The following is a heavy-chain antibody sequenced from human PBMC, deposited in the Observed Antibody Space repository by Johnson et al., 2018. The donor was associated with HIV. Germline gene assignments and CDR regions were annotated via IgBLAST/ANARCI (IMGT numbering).Heavy chain of an antibody. CDR2: IRHDGSNK. CDR1: GFTFRSYG. V-gene: IGHV3-30*02. D-gene: IGHD2-15*01. Sequence: QVQLVESGGGVVQPGGSLRLSCAASGFTFRSYGMHWVRQAPGKGLEWVAFIRHDGSNKYYADSVKGRFTISRDNSKNTLYLQMNSLRAEDTAVYYCAKVGPANEVLGAGYAFDIWGQGTMVTVSS. CDR3: AKVGPANEVLGAGYAFDI. J-gene: IGHJ3*02.